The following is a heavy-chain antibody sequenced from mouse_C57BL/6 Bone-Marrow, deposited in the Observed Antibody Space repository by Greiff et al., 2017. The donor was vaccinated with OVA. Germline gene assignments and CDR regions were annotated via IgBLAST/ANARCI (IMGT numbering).Heavy chain of an antibody. J-gene: IGHJ1*03. D-gene: IGHD1-2*01. Sequence: VQLQQPGAELVKPGASVKLSCKASGYTFTSYWMQWVKQRPGQGLEWIGEIDPSDSYTNYNQKFKGKATLTVDTSSSTAYMQLSSLTSEDSAVYYCARIPSITTARYFDVWGTGTTVTVSS. CDR2: IDPSDSYT. V-gene: IGHV1-50*01. CDR1: GYTFTSYW. CDR3: ARIPSITTARYFDV.